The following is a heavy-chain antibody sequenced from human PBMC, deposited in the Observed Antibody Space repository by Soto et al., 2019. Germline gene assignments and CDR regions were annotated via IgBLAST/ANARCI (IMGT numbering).Heavy chain of an antibody. V-gene: IGHV3-23*01. CDR1: GFTFSSYA. D-gene: IGHD1-1*01. Sequence: EVQLLESGGGLVQRGGSLRLSCAASGFTFSSYAMSWVRQAPGKGLEWVSAISGSGGSTYYADSVKGRFTISRDNSKNTLYLQMNSLRAEDTAVYYCAKGPRSTTGTTIYYWGQGTLVTVSS. CDR2: ISGSGGST. CDR3: AKGPRSTTGTTIYY. J-gene: IGHJ4*02.